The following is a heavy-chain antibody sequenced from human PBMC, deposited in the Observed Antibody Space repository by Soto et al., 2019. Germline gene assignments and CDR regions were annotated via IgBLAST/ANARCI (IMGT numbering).Heavy chain of an antibody. J-gene: IGHJ4*02. CDR2: INHSGST. D-gene: IGHD3-22*01. CDR3: ARCYYDSSGYYQ. V-gene: IGHV4-34*01. CDR1: GGSFSGYY. Sequence: ETLSLTCAVYGGSFSGYYWSWIRQPPGKGLEWIGEINHSGSTNYNPSLKSRVTISVDTSKNQFSLKLSSVTAADTAVYYCARCYYDSSGYYQWGQGTLVTVSS.